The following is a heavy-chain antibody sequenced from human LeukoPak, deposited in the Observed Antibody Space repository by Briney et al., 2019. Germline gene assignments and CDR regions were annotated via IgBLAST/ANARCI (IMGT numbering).Heavy chain of an antibody. J-gene: IGHJ4*02. V-gene: IGHV4-59*01. CDR1: GGSISSYY. Sequence: SETLSLTCTVSGGSISSYYWSLIRQPPGKRLEWSGYIYYSGSTNYNPSLKSRVTISVDTSKNQFSLKLSSVTAADTAVYYCAREGGSYYPHYYFDYWGQGTLVTVSS. CDR2: IYYSGST. D-gene: IGHD1-26*01. CDR3: AREGGSYYPHYYFDY.